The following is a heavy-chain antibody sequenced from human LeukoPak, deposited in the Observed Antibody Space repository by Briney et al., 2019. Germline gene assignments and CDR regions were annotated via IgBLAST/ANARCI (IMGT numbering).Heavy chain of an antibody. D-gene: IGHD6-13*01. V-gene: IGHV4-59*08. CDR3: ARGSSSWHLFDY. CDR1: GDSISSYY. J-gene: IGHJ4*02. Sequence: SETLSLTCTVSGDSISSYYWSWIRQPPGKGLEWIGYIYYSGSTNYNPSLKSRVTISVDTSKNQFSLKLSSVTAADTAVYYCARGSSSWHLFDYWGQGTLVTVSS. CDR2: IYYSGST.